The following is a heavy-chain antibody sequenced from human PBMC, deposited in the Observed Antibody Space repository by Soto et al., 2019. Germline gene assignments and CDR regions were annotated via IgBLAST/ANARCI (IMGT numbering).Heavy chain of an antibody. V-gene: IGHV4-39*01. Sequence: SETLSLTCTVSGGSISSSSYYWGWIRQPPGKGLEWIGSIYYSGSTYYNPSLKSRVTISVDTSKNQFSLKLSSVTAADTAVYYCARQGWRPTMVRGVIDYWGQGTLVTVSS. D-gene: IGHD3-10*01. CDR2: IYYSGST. CDR3: ARQGWRPTMVRGVIDY. CDR1: GGSISSSSYY. J-gene: IGHJ4*02.